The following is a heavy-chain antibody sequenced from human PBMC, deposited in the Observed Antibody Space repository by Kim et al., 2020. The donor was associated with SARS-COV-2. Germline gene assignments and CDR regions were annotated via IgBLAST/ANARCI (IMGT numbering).Heavy chain of an antibody. Sequence: QKFQGRVTMTKTTSINTAYMELSSLRSEDTAVYYCARGRGYGSGLYYFDYWGQGTLVTVSS. J-gene: IGHJ4*02. V-gene: IGHV1-8*01. CDR3: ARGRGYGSGLYYFDY. D-gene: IGHD3-10*01.